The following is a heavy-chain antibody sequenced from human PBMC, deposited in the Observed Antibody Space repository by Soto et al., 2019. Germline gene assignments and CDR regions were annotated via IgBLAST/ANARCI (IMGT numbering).Heavy chain of an antibody. CDR1: GYTFTSYD. V-gene: IGHV1-8*01. D-gene: IGHD3-16*01. Sequence: QVQLVQSGAEVKKPGASVKVSCKASGYTFTSYDINWLRLAPGQGLEWMGWMNPNSGKTAYAHKFQGRVTMNRNTSISTAYMELSSLRSEDTAVYYCARLKQDYAVAWGQGTLVTVSS. CDR3: ARLKQDYAVA. CDR2: MNPNSGKT. J-gene: IGHJ5*02.